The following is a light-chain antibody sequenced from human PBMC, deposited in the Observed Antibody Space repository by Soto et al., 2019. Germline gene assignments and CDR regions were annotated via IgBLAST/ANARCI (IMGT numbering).Light chain of an antibody. Sequence: EIQMTQCPSCLSASVGDRITITWRASQSISGYLNWYQKKSGQAPRLLMYGASSLQSGVPSRFSGSGSGTDFNLTISCLQSEYSATYYCQQSGSMPWTFGQGTKVDIK. J-gene: IGKJ1*01. CDR3: QQSGSMPWT. V-gene: IGKV1-39*01. CDR1: QSISGY. CDR2: GAS.